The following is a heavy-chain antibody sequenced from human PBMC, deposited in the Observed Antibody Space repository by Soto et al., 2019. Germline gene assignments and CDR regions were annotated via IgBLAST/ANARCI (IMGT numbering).Heavy chain of an antibody. Sequence: EVQLVESGGGLVKPGGSLRLSCAASGFTFSSYSMNWVRQAPGKGPEWVSSISSGSSYIYYADSVKGRFTISRDNAKNSLYLQMNSLRAEDTAVYYCARSSGGSGKLWNYYGMDVWGQGTTVTVSS. CDR2: ISSGSSYI. CDR1: GFTFSSYS. CDR3: ARSSGGSGKLWNYYGMDV. D-gene: IGHD3-10*01. J-gene: IGHJ6*02. V-gene: IGHV3-21*06.